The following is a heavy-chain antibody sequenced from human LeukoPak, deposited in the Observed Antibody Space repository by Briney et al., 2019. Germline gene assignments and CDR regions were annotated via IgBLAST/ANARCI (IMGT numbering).Heavy chain of an antibody. CDR3: ATGGVWDLLGY. J-gene: IGHJ4*02. Sequence: ASVTVSCKVSGHTLTDLSTHWVRQAPGHGLEWMGGLDPEDGQIIYAQQFQGRVTMTEDTSTDTAYMELSSLRSEDTAVYYCATGGVWDLLGYWGQGTLVTVSS. CDR1: GHTLTDLS. CDR2: LDPEDGQI. V-gene: IGHV1-24*01. D-gene: IGHD1-26*01.